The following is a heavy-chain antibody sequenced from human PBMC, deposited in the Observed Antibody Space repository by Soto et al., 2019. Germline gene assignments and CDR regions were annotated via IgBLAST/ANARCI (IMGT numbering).Heavy chain of an antibody. V-gene: IGHV4-39*01. CDR3: ARHSAAKSPGDTIFGVVIFLGDAFDI. Sequence: SETLSLTCTVSGGSISSSSYYWGWIRQPPGKGLEWIGSIYYSGSTYYNPSLKSRVTISVDTSKNQFSLKLSSVTAADTAVYYCARHSAAKSPGDTIFGVVIFLGDAFDIWGQGTMVTVSS. CDR2: IYYSGST. J-gene: IGHJ3*02. CDR1: GGSISSSSYY. D-gene: IGHD3-3*01.